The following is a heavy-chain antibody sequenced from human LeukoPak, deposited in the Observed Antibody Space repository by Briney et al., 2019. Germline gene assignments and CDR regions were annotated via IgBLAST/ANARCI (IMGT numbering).Heavy chain of an antibody. V-gene: IGHV3-48*01. J-gene: IGHJ6*02. CDR2: ISTSSNTI. D-gene: IGHD3-10*01. CDR3: ARVGSYGMDV. Sequence: GGSLRLSCAASGFTFSSYNMNWVRQAPGRGLEWVSYISTSSNTIYYADSVKGRFTISRDNAKNSLYLQMNDLRAEDTAVYYCARVGSYGMDVWGQGTTVTVSS. CDR1: GFTFSSYN.